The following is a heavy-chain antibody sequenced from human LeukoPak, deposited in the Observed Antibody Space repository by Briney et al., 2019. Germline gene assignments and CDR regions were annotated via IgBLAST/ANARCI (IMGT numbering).Heavy chain of an antibody. CDR3: ARQRYQRDGFDI. CDR2: IITSGTTI. CDR1: GFTFSNYE. J-gene: IGHJ3*02. Sequence: PGGSLRLSCAASGFTFSNYEMNWVRQAPGKGLEGVSYIITSGTTIYYADSVKGRFTISRDNAKNSLYLQMNSLRAEDTAVYYCARQRYQRDGFDIWGQGTMVTVSS. D-gene: IGHD2-2*01. V-gene: IGHV3-48*03.